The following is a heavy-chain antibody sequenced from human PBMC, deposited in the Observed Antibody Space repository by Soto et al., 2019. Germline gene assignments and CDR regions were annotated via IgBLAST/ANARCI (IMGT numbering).Heavy chain of an antibody. V-gene: IGHV3-30*18. CDR1: GFTFSSYG. J-gene: IGHJ3*02. CDR3: AKIPYYYDSSGYGDAFDI. Sequence: QVQLVESGGGVVQPGRSLRLSCAASGFTFSSYGMHWVRQAPGKGLEWVAVISYDGSNKYYADSVKGRFTISRDNSKNTLYLQMNSLRAEDTAVYYCAKIPYYYDSSGYGDAFDIWGQGTMVTVSA. D-gene: IGHD3-22*01. CDR2: ISYDGSNK.